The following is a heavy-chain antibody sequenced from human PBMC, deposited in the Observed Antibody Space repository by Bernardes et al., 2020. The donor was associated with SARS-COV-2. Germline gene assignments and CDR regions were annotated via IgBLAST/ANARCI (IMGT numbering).Heavy chain of an antibody. CDR3: AVSSCGADCYIGGLRSWDYGMDV. V-gene: IGHV4-39*01. Sequence: WETLSLTCTVSGGSISSGGYYWGWIRQPPGKGLEWIVSFYSSGNTYYNPSLQSRLSKSIDTSKNQFSLRLSSVTAADTAVYYCAVSSCGADCYIGGLRSWDYGMDVWGQGTTVTVSS. CDR1: GGSISSGGYY. J-gene: IGHJ6*02. CDR2: FYSSGNT. D-gene: IGHD2-21*02.